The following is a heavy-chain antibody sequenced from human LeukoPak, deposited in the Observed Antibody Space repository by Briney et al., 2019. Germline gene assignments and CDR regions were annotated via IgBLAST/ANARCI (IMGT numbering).Heavy chain of an antibody. J-gene: IGHJ5*02. CDR3: ARDRGGDYGDYEDNWFDP. CDR1: GFTFSSYT. D-gene: IGHD4-17*01. CDR2: IKQDGSEK. Sequence: PGGSLRLSCATSGFTFSSYTMNWVRQAPGKGLEWVANIKQDGSEKYYVDSVKGRFTISRDNAKNSLYLQMNSLRAEDTAVYYCARDRGGDYGDYEDNWFDPWGQGTLVTVSS. V-gene: IGHV3-7*01.